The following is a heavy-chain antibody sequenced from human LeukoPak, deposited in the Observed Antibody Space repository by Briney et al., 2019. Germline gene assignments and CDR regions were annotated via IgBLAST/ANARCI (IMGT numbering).Heavy chain of an antibody. CDR1: GFTVSSIY. J-gene: IGHJ4*02. CDR3: ARASSIGAAGLFDY. Sequence: PGGSLRLSCAASGFTVSSIYMNWVRQAPGKGLERVSVIYRGGTTYYADSVKGRFTISRDNSKNTLYLQMNSLRAEDTAVYYCARASSIGAAGLFDYWGQGTLVTVSS. CDR2: IYRGGTT. D-gene: IGHD6-13*01. V-gene: IGHV3-53*01.